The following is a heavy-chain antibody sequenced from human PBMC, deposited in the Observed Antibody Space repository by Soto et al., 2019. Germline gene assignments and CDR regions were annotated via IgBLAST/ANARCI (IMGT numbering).Heavy chain of an antibody. J-gene: IGHJ4*02. V-gene: IGHV3-23*01. D-gene: IGHD3-10*01. CDR2: ISGNGGGT. CDR1: GFTFSNYA. CDR3: AKGYASGTYYLDY. Sequence: EVQLLESGGGLVQPGGSLRLSCAVSGFTFSNYAMSWVRQAPGKGLEGVSAISGNGGGTYHAYSVKGRFTISRDNSKNTLYLQMNSLRAEDTAVYYCAKGYASGTYYLDYWGQGTLVTVSS.